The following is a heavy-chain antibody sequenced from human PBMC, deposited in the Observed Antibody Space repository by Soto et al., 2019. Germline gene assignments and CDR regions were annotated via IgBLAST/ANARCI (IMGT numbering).Heavy chain of an antibody. Sequence: QVQLVQSGAEVKKPGSSVKVSCKASGGTFSSYTISWVRQAPGQGLEWMGRIIPILGIANYAQKFQGRVTITADKSTSTAYMELSSLRSEDTAVYYCARGEPDYYDSSGYRAFDIWGQGTMVTVSS. CDR3: ARGEPDYYDSSGYRAFDI. CDR1: GGTFSSYT. V-gene: IGHV1-69*02. D-gene: IGHD3-22*01. CDR2: IIPILGIA. J-gene: IGHJ3*02.